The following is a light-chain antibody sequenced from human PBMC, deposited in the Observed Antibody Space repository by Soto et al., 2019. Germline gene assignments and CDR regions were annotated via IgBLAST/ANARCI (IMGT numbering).Light chain of an antibody. J-gene: IGLJ1*01. V-gene: IGLV1-40*01. Sequence: QSELAQPPSVSGAPGQRVTISCTGSSSNIGAGYAVHWYQQLPGKAPKLLIYGNTNRPSGVPDRFSGSKSGTSASLAITGLQAEDEADYYCQSYDSSLSAPYVFGGGTKVTVL. CDR3: QSYDSSLSAPYV. CDR1: SSNIGAGYA. CDR2: GNT.